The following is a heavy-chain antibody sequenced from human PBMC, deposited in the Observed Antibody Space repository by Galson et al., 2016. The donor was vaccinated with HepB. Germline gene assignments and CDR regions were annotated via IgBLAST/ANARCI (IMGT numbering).Heavy chain of an antibody. CDR3: ARQAATVTPLDS. CDR1: GYSFSNYF. D-gene: IGHD4-17*01. Sequence: QSGAEVTKPGESLKISCKGSGYSFSNYFITWARQMPGKGLEWMGRIDPSDSQTNYSPSVQGRVTISIDKSIHTAYLQWSSLKASDTAIYYCARQAATVTPLDSWGQGTLVTVSS. CDR2: IDPSDSQT. J-gene: IGHJ4*02. V-gene: IGHV5-10-1*01.